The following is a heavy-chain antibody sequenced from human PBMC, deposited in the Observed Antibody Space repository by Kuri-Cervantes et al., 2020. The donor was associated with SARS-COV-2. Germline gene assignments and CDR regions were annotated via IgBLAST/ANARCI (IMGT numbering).Heavy chain of an antibody. J-gene: IGHJ3*02. V-gene: IGHV3-30*02. CDR3: AKRFLDNIVVVPAASNAFDI. CDR1: GFTFSSYG. D-gene: IGHD2-2*01. Sequence: GGSLRLSCAASGFTFSSYGMHWVRQAPGKGLEWVAVIWYGGSNKYYADSVKGRFTISRDNSKNTLYLQMNSLRAEDTAVYYCAKRFLDNIVVVPAASNAFDIWGQGTMVTVSS. CDR2: IWYGGSNK.